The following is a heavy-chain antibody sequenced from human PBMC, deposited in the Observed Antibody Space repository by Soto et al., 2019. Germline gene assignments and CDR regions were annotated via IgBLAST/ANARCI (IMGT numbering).Heavy chain of an antibody. Sequence: EVQLVESGGGLVQPGGSLRLSCAASGFTFSSYWMHWVRQAPGKGLVWVSRINSDGSSTSYADSVKGRFTISRDNAKNTLYLQMNSLRAEDTAVYYCASTPTYYDFWSGTQKYWYFDLWGRGTLVTVSS. J-gene: IGHJ2*01. V-gene: IGHV3-74*01. CDR3: ASTPTYYDFWSGTQKYWYFDL. CDR2: INSDGSST. CDR1: GFTFSSYW. D-gene: IGHD3-3*01.